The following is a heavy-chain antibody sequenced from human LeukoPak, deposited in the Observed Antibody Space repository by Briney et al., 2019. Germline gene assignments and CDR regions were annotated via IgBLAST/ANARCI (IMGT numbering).Heavy chain of an antibody. CDR2: ISYDGSNK. CDR1: GFTFSSYA. Sequence: GGSLRLSCAASGFTFSSYAMHWVRQAPGKGLEWVAVISYDGSNKYYADSVKGRFTISRDNSKNTLYQQMNSLRAEDTAVYYCARDRSRYSSWGYYYYGMDVWGQGTTVTVSS. CDR3: ARDRSRYSSWGYYYYGMDV. D-gene: IGHD6-19*01. J-gene: IGHJ6*02. V-gene: IGHV3-30*04.